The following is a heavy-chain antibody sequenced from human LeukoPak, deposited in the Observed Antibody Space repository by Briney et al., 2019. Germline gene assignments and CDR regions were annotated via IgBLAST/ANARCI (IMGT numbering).Heavy chain of an antibody. D-gene: IGHD3-22*01. CDR2: INPNSGGT. J-gene: IGHJ5*02. V-gene: IGHV1-2*02. CDR3: ARGDITMIEYNWFDH. CDR1: GYTFTSYD. Sequence: ASVTVSCKASGYTFTSYDINWVRQAPGQGLEWMGWINPNSGGTNYAQKFQGRVTMTRDTSISTAYMELSRLRSDDTAVYYCARGDITMIEYNWFDHWGQGTLVTVSS.